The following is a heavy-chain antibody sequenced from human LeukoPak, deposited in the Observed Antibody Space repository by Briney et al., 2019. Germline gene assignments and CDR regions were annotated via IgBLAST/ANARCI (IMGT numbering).Heavy chain of an antibody. CDR3: ARDSYYSSSSLGFDY. J-gene: IGHJ4*02. Sequence: SVKVSCKASGFTFTRSAMQWVRQARGQRLEWIGWIVVGSGNTKYAQKFQERVTITRDMSTGTVYMELSSLRSEDTAVYYCARDSYYSSSSLGFDYWGQGTLVTVSS. CDR1: GFTFTRSA. D-gene: IGHD6-6*01. CDR2: IVVGSGNT. V-gene: IGHV1-58*02.